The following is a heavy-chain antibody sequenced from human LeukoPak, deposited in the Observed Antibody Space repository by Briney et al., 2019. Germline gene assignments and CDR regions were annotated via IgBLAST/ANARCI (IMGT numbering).Heavy chain of an antibody. J-gene: IGHJ4*02. CDR3: TRGGRGSYRDC. D-gene: IGHD1-26*01. CDR2: ITTKSNGGTA. CDR1: GFTLGDYL. Sequence: PGRSLRLSCTASGFTLGDYLVTWVRQAPGKGLEWVGFITTKSNGGTAEYAASVKGRFTISRDDSNSIAYLQMNSLKTEDTAVYYCTRGGRGSYRDCWGRGTLVTVSS. V-gene: IGHV3-49*04.